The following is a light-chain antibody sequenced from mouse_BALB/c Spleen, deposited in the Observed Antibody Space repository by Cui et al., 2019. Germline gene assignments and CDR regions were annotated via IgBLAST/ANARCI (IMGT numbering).Light chain of an antibody. J-gene: IGKJ4*01. CDR2: LTS. V-gene: IGKV4-68*01. CDR3: QQWSSNPPT. Sequence: QIVVTQSPALMSASPGEKVTMTCSASSSVSYMYWYQQKPRSSPKPWIYLTSNLASGVPARFSGSGSGTSYSLTISSMEAEDAATYYCQQWSSNPPTFGSGTKLEIK. CDR1: SSVSY.